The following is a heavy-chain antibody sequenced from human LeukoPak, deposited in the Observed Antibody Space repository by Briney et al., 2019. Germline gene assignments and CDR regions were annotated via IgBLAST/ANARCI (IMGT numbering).Heavy chain of an antibody. V-gene: IGHV1-69*13. D-gene: IGHD3-3*01. J-gene: IGHJ4*02. CDR3: ASRDYDFWSGYCPFDY. CDR2: IIPIFGAA. CDR1: GGTFSSYA. Sequence: SVKVSCKASGGTFSSYAISWVRQAPGQGLEWMGGIIPIFGAANYAQKFQGRVTITADESTSTAYMELSSLRSEDTAVYYCASRDYDFWSGYCPFDYWGQGTLVTVSS.